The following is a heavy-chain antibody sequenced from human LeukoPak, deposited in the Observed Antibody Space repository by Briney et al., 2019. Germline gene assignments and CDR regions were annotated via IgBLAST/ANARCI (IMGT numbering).Heavy chain of an antibody. CDR1: GYTFTSYG. J-gene: IGHJ4*02. Sequence: ASVKVSCKASGYTFTSYGISWVRQAPGQGLEWIGWISAYNGNTNYAQKLQGRVTMTTDTSTSTAYMELRSLRSDDTAVYYCARGPPRGAVAENFDYWGQGTLVTVSS. CDR3: ARGPPRGAVAENFDY. D-gene: IGHD6-19*01. CDR2: ISAYNGNT. V-gene: IGHV1-18*01.